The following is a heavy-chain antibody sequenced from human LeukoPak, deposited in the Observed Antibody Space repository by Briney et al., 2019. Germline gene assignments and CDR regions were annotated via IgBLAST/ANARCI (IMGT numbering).Heavy chain of an antibody. V-gene: IGHV3-64*05. Sequence: GGSLSLSCSASGFTFKSYAMHWVRQAPGRGREYVSSINTNGANTYYADSVKGRFTISRDNSRNTVYVQMNSLTPEDTAVYYCVKGLDYSSSQMDSWGQGTLVTVSS. J-gene: IGHJ4*02. CDR3: VKGLDYSSSQMDS. CDR1: GFTFKSYA. D-gene: IGHD6-6*01. CDR2: INTNGANT.